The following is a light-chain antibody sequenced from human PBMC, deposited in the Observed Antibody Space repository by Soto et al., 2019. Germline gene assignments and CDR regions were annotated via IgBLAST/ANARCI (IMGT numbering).Light chain of an antibody. CDR3: QQYGSSPVT. J-gene: IGKJ4*01. CDR1: QTVTKSY. CDR2: GAS. V-gene: IGKV3-20*01. Sequence: ETVFTQSPGTLSLAAGERSTLSCRASQTVTKSYLAWYQQKPGQAPRLLIYGASSRATGIPDRFSGSGSGTDFTLTISRLEPEDFAVYYCQQYGSSPVTFGGGTKVDIK.